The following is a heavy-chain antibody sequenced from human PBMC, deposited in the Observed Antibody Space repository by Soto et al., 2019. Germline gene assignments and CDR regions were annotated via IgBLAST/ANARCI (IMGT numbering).Heavy chain of an antibody. V-gene: IGHV4-34*01. D-gene: IGHD3-22*01. CDR3: AAGITMIVADYYYYGMDV. J-gene: IGHJ6*02. CDR2: INHSGST. Sequence: SETQSLTCAVYGGSFSGYYWSWIRQPPGKGLEWIGEINHSGSTNYNPSLKSRVTISVDTSKNQFSLKLSSVTAADTAVYYCAAGITMIVADYYYYGMDVWGQGTTVIVSS. CDR1: GGSFSGYY.